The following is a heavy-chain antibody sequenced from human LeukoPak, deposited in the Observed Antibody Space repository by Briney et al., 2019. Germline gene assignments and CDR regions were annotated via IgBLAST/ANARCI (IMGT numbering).Heavy chain of an antibody. D-gene: IGHD4-17*01. CDR1: GFTFSDYN. CDR2: ISGTSRTI. V-gene: IGHV3-48*02. CDR3: ARVTTVTTGDY. J-gene: IGHJ4*02. Sequence: GGSLRLSCAASGFTFSDYNMNWVRQAPGKGLEWVSFISGTSRTIYYADSVKGRFTISRDNGKNSLLLQMNSLRDEDTAVYYCARVTTVTTGDYWGQGTLVTVSS.